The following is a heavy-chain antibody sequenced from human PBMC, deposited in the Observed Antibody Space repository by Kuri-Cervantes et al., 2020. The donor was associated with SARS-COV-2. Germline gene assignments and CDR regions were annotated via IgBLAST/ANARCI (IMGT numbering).Heavy chain of an antibody. V-gene: IGHV1-2*02. CDR1: GYTFTDYY. Sequence: ASVQVSCKASGYTFTDYYMHWVRQAPGQGLEWMGWINPNSGGTNYAQKLQGRVTMTTDTSTSTAYMELKSLRSDDTAVYYCARDRDYYDSGGYWGQGTLVTVSS. CDR2: INPNSGGT. D-gene: IGHD3-22*01. J-gene: IGHJ4*02. CDR3: ARDRDYYDSGGY.